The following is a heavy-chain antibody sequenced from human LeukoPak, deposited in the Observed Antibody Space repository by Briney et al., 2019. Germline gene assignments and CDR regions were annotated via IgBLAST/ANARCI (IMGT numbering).Heavy chain of an antibody. V-gene: IGHV4-59*08. CDR3: ARHYPSGSYPLDY. D-gene: IGHD3-10*01. CDR2: IYSSGST. J-gene: IGHJ4*02. Sequence: SETLSLTCTVSGGSMSGFYWSWIRQPPGKGLEWIGHIYSSGSTTYTPSLQSRVTISVDTSKNQFSLRLSSVTAADTAVYYCARHYPSGSYPLDYWGQGTLVTVSS. CDR1: GGSMSGFY.